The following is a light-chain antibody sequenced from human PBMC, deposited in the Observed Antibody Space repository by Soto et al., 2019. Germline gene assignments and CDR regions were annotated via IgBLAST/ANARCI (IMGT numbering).Light chain of an antibody. Sequence: EIVMTQSPATLSVSPGERATLSCRASQSVSSNLAWYQQKPGQAPRLLIYGASTRATGIRARFSGSGSGRESTLTISRLQPEDFAVYYGQQYNNWPPFTFGPGTKVDIK. CDR1: QSVSSN. J-gene: IGKJ3*01. V-gene: IGKV3-15*01. CDR3: QQYNNWPPFT. CDR2: GAS.